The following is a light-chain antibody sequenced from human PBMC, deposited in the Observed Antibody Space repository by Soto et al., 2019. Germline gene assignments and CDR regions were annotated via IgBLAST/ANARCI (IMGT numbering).Light chain of an antibody. CDR3: CSYADSSTFVR. CDR2: EAN. V-gene: IGLV2-23*02. CDR1: TSDVGSYNL. Sequence: QSALTQPASVSGSPGQSITISCTGTTSDVGSYNLVSWYQHHPGKAPRLIISEANKRPSGVSSRFSGSKSGNTASLTISRLQAEDEADYFCCSYADSSTFVRFGGGTKVTVL. J-gene: IGLJ2*01.